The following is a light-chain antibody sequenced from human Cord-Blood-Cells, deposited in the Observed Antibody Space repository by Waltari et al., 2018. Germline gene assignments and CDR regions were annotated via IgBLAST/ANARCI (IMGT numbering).Light chain of an antibody. Sequence: DIQMTQSPSSLSASVGDRVTITCRASQSISSYLNWYQQKPGKAPKLLIYAASSLQSGVPSRFSGSGSGTDFTLTISSLQPEDFATYYCQQSYSTPFTFGPGXXXD. J-gene: IGKJ3*01. CDR2: AAS. V-gene: IGKV1-39*01. CDR1: QSISSY. CDR3: QQSYSTPFT.